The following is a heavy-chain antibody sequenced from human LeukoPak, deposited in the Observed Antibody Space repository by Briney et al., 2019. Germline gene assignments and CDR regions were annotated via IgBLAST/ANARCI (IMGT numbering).Heavy chain of an antibody. V-gene: IGHV3-53*01. D-gene: IGHD3-3*01. CDR3: AGGTDFWSGYSFDS. Sequence: GGSLRLSCAASGFTVSDNYMSWVRQAPGKGLEWVSLIYSGGTTDYADSVKGRFTISRDISKNTLSLQMSSLRAEDTAVYYCAGGTDFWSGYSFDSWGQGTLVTVSS. CDR2: IYSGGTT. J-gene: IGHJ4*02. CDR1: GFTVSDNY.